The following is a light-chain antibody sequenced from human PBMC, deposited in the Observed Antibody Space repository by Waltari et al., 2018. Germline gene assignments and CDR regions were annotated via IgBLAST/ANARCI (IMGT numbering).Light chain of an antibody. CDR3: HQYYSLPLT. CDR2: WAS. CDR1: QNVLYSSDNRNY. Sequence: DIVLTQSPDSLAVSLGERATINCKSSQNVLYSSDNRNYLSWYQKKPGQPPRLLLYWASTRESCVPDRFSGSGSATDFTLTISSLQAEDVAVYYCHQYYSLPLTFGGGTKVEIK. J-gene: IGKJ4*01. V-gene: IGKV4-1*01.